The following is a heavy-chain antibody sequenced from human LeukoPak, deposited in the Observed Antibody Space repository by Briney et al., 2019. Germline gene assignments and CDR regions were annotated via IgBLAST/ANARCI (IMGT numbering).Heavy chain of an antibody. V-gene: IGHV3-7*01. CDR3: ARIYCSGGSCYSGPDY. D-gene: IGHD2-15*01. J-gene: IGHJ4*02. Sequence: GGSLRLSCAASGFTFSSYWMSWVRQAPGKGLEWVANIKQDGSEKYYVDSVKGRFTISRDNAKNSLYLQMNSLRAEDTAVYYCARIYCSGGSCYSGPDYWGQGTLVTVSS. CDR2: IKQDGSEK. CDR1: GFTFSSYW.